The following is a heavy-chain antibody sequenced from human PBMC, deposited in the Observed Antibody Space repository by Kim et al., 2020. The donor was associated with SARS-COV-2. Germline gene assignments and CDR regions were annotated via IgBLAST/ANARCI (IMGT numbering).Heavy chain of an antibody. Sequence: LKGRVTISVDTSKNQFSLKLSSVTAADTAVYYCASLHRKQQLFYYYGMDVWGQGTTVTVSS. J-gene: IGHJ6*02. D-gene: IGHD6-13*01. CDR3: ASLHRKQQLFYYYGMDV. V-gene: IGHV4-34*01.